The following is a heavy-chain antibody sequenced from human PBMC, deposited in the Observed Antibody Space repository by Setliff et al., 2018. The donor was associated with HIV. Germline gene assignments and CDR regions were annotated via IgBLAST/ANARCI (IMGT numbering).Heavy chain of an antibody. V-gene: IGHV4-61*08. Sequence: SETLSLTCAVSGGSMNSGGYSWHWLRQPPGKGLEWIGYIYGSGSTTYNPSLKSRVTMSVDTSKNQFSLKVDSLTPADTAVYFCARGSQGGFDIDWYFDLWGRGTLVTVSS. CDR1: GGSMNSGGYS. CDR3: ARGSQGGFDIDWYFDL. CDR2: IYGSGST. D-gene: IGHD5-12*01. J-gene: IGHJ2*01.